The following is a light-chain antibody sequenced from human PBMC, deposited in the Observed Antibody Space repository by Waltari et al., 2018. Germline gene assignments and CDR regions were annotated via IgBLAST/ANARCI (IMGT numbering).Light chain of an antibody. J-gene: IGLJ2*01. CDR3: QSYDISLSVL. CDR1: SSNIGAGYV. V-gene: IGLV1-40*01. CDR2: GNS. Sequence: QSVLTQPPSVSGAPGQRVTISCTGSSSNIGAGYVVHWYQQLPGTAPKLLIYGNSHRPSGFPDRFSGSKSGTSASLAITGLQAEDEADYYCQSYDISLSVLFGGGTKLTVL.